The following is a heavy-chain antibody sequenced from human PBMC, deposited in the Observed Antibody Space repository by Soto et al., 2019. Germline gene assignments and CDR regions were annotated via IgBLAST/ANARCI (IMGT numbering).Heavy chain of an antibody. D-gene: IGHD7-27*01. CDR2: IYYSGST. CDR1: GGSISSYY. V-gene: IGHV4-59*01. CDR3: ARVWGSAFDI. Sequence: QVQLQESGPGLVKPSETLSLTCTVSGGSISSYYWSWIRQPPGKGLEWIGYIYYSGSTHYTPSLMSRVTTPVDPSKNQFSMQLPAVTAADTAVYLCARVWGSAFDIWGQGTLVTVSS. J-gene: IGHJ3*02.